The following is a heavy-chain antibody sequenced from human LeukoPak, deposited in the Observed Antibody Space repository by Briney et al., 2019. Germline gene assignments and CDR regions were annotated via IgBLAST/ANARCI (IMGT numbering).Heavy chain of an antibody. CDR1: GGTFSSYA. Sequence: SVKVSCKASGGTFSSYAISWVRQAPEPGLEWMGGIIPIFGTANYAQKFQGRVTITADESTSTAYMELSSLRSEDTAVYYCARGRGAAAAPGYFDYWGQGTLVTVSS. D-gene: IGHD6-13*01. CDR2: IIPIFGTA. V-gene: IGHV1-69*01. J-gene: IGHJ4*02. CDR3: ARGRGAAAAPGYFDY.